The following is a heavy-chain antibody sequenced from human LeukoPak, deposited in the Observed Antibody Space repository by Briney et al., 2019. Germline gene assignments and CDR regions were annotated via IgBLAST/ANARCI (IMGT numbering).Heavy chain of an antibody. CDR2: ISSSGSTI. CDR3: ARDKPALQYYYGSGSYYKFDY. J-gene: IGHJ4*02. Sequence: GGSLRLSCAASGFTFSSYEMNWVRQAPGKGLEWVSYISSSGSTIYYADSVKGRFTISRDNAKNSLYLQMNSLRAEDTAVYYCARDKPALQYYYGSGSYYKFDYWGQGTLVTVSS. V-gene: IGHV3-48*03. D-gene: IGHD3-10*01. CDR1: GFTFSSYE.